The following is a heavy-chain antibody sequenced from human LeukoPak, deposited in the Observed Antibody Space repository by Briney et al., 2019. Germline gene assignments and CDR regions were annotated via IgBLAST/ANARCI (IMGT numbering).Heavy chain of an antibody. J-gene: IGHJ6*03. CDR2: IGGSDGRT. V-gene: IGHV3-23*01. CDR3: AKDSSSYDWGYMDV. D-gene: IGHD3-22*01. Sequence: GGSLRLSCAASGFTFSTYAMSWVRQAPGKGLEWVSLIGGSDGRTRYVDSVKGRFTISRDNSKNTLYLEMNSLRAGDTAVYYCAKDSSSYDWGYMDVWGKGTTVTISS. CDR1: GFTFSTYA.